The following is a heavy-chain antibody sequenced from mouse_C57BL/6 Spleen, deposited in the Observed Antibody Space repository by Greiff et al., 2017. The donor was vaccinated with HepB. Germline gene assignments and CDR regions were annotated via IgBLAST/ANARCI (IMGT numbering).Heavy chain of an antibody. CDR2: IDPSDSYT. CDR3: ARYGTTVVAPYAMDY. V-gene: IGHV1-69*01. D-gene: IGHD1-1*01. J-gene: IGHJ4*01. CDR1: GYTFTSYW. Sequence: VQLQQPGAELVMPGASVKLSCKASGYTFTSYWMHWVKQRPGQGLEWIGEIDPSDSYTNYNQKFKGKSTLTVDKSSSTAYMQLSSLTSEDSAVYYCARYGTTVVAPYAMDYWGQGTSVTVSS.